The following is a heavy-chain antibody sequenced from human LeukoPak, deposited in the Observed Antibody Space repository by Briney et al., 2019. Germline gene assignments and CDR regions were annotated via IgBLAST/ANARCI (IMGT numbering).Heavy chain of an antibody. CDR1: GGSISSSNW. CDR3: ARVRSRLWFGELYSFDY. V-gene: IGHV4-4*02. D-gene: IGHD3-10*01. J-gene: IGHJ4*02. CDR2: IYHSGTT. Sequence: SETLSLTRAVSGGSISSSNWWIWVRQPPGKGLEWIGEIYHSGTTNYNPSLKSRVTISVDTSKNQFSLKLSSVTAADTAVYYCARVRSRLWFGELYSFDYWGQGTLVTVSS.